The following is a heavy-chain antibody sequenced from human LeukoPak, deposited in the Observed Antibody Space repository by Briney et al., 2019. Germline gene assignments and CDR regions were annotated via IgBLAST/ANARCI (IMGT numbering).Heavy chain of an antibody. D-gene: IGHD3-22*01. CDR2: IYYSGST. CDR1: GGSISSYY. J-gene: IGHJ4*02. V-gene: IGHV4-59*01. CDR3: AREAYDSSGYYYVFDY. Sequence: SETLSLTCTVSGGSISSYYWSWIRQPPGKGLEWIGYIYYSGSTNYNPSLKSRVTISVDTSTNQFSLKLSSVTAADTAVYYCAREAYDSSGYYYVFDYWGQGTLVTVSS.